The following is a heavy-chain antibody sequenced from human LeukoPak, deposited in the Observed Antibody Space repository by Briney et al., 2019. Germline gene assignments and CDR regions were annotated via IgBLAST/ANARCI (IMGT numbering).Heavy chain of an antibody. V-gene: IGHV3-53*01. Sequence: TGGSLRLSCAASGFTVSSNYMSWVRQAPGKGLEWVSVIYSGGSTYYADSVKGRFTISRDNSKNTLYLQMNSLRAEDTAVYYCARDHYGGNAIAFDIWGQGTMVTVSS. CDR2: IYSGGST. CDR1: GFTVSSNY. J-gene: IGHJ3*02. CDR3: ARDHYGGNAIAFDI. D-gene: IGHD4-23*01.